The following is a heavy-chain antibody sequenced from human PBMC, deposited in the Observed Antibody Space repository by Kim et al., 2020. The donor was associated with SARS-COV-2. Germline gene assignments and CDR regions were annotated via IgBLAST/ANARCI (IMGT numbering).Heavy chain of an antibody. CDR2: INPNSGGT. J-gene: IGHJ4*02. V-gene: IGHV1-2*02. Sequence: ASVKVSCKASGYTFTGYYMHWVRQAPGQGLEWMGWINPNSGGTNYAQKFQGRVTMTRDTSISTAYMELSRLRSDDTAVYYCARSLPGIAAAGNDYWGQGTLVTVSS. D-gene: IGHD6-13*01. CDR1: GYTFTGYY. CDR3: ARSLPGIAAAGNDY.